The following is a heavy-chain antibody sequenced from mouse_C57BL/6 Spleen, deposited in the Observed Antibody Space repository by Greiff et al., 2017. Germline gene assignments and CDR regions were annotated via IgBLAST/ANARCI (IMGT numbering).Heavy chain of an antibody. D-gene: IGHD2-4*01. V-gene: IGHV5-17*01. CDR3: ARGIYYDYHYAMDY. CDR1: GFTFSDYG. Sequence: EVKLMESGGGLVKPGGSLKLSCAASGFTFSDYGMHWVRQAPEKGLEWVAYISSGSSTIYYADTVKGRFTISRDNAKNTLFLQMTSLRSEDTAMYYCARGIYYDYHYAMDYWGQGTSVTVSS. J-gene: IGHJ4*01. CDR2: ISSGSSTI.